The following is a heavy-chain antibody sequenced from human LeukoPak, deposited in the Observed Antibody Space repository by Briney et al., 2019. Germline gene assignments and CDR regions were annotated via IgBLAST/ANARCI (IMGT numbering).Heavy chain of an antibody. V-gene: IGHV4-61*02. CDR2: IYTSGST. CDR3: AREGYYGSGSYPDY. Sequence: SETLSLTRTVSGGSISSGSYYWSWIRQPAGKGLEWIGRIYTSGSTNYNPSLKSRVTISVDTSKNQFSLKLSSVTAADTAVYYCAREGYYGSGSYPDYWGQGTLVTVSS. CDR1: GGSISSGSYY. J-gene: IGHJ4*02. D-gene: IGHD3-10*01.